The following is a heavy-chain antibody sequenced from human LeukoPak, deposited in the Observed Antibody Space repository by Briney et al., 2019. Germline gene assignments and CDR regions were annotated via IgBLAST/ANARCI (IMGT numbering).Heavy chain of an antibody. V-gene: IGHV3-23*01. Sequence: GGSLRLSCAASGFTFSTCAMSWVRQAPGRGLEWVSATSGGGGSTYYADSVKGRFTMSRDNSKNTVYLQMNSLRAEDTAVYFCAKGKASSWLDWFDPWGQGTLVTVSS. CDR3: AKGKASSWLDWFDP. CDR2: TSGGGGST. CDR1: GFTFSTCA. J-gene: IGHJ5*02. D-gene: IGHD6-13*01.